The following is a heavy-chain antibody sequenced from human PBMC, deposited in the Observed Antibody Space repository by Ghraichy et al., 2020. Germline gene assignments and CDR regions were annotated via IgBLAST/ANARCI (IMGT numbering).Heavy chain of an antibody. J-gene: IGHJ4*02. CDR2: IYTSGST. D-gene: IGHD6-13*01. CDR3: ARDRVRGWGSSWYFDY. CDR1: GGSISSYY. V-gene: IGHV4-4*07. Sequence: SETLSLTCTVSGGSISSYYWSWIRQPAGKGLEWIGRIYTSGSTNYNPSLKSRVTMSVDTSKNQFSLKLSSVTAADTAVYYCARDRVRGWGSSWYFDYWGQGTLVTVSS.